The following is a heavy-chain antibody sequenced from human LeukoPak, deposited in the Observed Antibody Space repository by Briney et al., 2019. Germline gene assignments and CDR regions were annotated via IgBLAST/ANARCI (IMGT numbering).Heavy chain of an antibody. J-gene: IGHJ4*02. D-gene: IGHD2-15*01. V-gene: IGHV1-46*01. CDR1: GYTSTSYN. CDR3: ARPAVPPYCSGGGCLDS. CDR2: INPSADST. Sequence: ASVRLSSAASGYTSTSYNMHWVRQAPGQGLEWMGIINPSADSTSYAQKFQGRVTMTRDTSTSTVYMELSSLRSDDTAVYYCARPAVPPYCSGGGCLDSWGQGTLVTVSS.